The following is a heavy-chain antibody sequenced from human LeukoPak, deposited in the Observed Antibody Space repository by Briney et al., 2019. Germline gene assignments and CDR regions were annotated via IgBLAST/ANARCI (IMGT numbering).Heavy chain of an antibody. J-gene: IGHJ3*02. CDR2: VYHSGSA. D-gene: IGHD2-2*02. CDR3: AVGLYSGQSAFDI. V-gene: IGHV4-38-2*01. Sequence: SETLSLTCAVSGYSISRGSYWAWIRQPPGKGLEWIGSVYHSGSAYYNPSLKSRVTISVDTSKNQFSLKLTSVTATDTAVYYCAVGLYSGQSAFDIWGQGTMVTVSS. CDR1: GYSISRGSY.